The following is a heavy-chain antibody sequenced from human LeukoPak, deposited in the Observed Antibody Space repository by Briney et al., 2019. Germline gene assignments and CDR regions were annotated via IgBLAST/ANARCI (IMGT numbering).Heavy chain of an antibody. CDR3: ARDLGVVGATIGY. Sequence: GGSLRLSCAASGFTFSGYYMSWIRQAPGEGLEWVSYISSSGSSIYYADSVKGRFTISRDNAKNSLYLQMNSLRAEDTAVYYRARDLGVVGATIGYWGQGTLVTVSS. V-gene: IGHV3-11*01. CDR2: ISSSGSSI. D-gene: IGHD1-26*01. CDR1: GFTFSGYY. J-gene: IGHJ4*02.